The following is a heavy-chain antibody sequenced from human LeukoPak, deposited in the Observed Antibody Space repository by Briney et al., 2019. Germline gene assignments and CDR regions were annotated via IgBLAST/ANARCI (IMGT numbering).Heavy chain of an antibody. Sequence: PGGSLRLSCAASGFTFSTYSMNWVRQAPGKGLEWVSSISRNSRYIYYADSMRGRFTISRDNAKNSLYLQMNSLKPEDTAVYYCARVAEAAAFDSLGQGTLVTVSS. CDR3: ARVAEAAAFDS. J-gene: IGHJ4*02. V-gene: IGHV3-21*06. CDR1: GFTFSTYS. CDR2: ISRNSRYI. D-gene: IGHD6-13*01.